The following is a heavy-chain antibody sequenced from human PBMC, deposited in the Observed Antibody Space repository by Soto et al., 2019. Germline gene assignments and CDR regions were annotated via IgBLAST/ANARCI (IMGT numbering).Heavy chain of an antibody. CDR3: AXDXXFWSGYLSGHFDY. Sequence: QVQLVESGGGLVKPGGSLRLSCAASGFTFSDYFLTWIRQXPGKGLEWVSYISSSSSDTNYADSVKGRFTISRDNAKNSLFLQMNNLRVDDTAVYYCAXDXXFWSGYLSGHFDYWGQGTLVTVSS. J-gene: IGHJ4*02. CDR1: GFTFSDYF. CDR2: ISSSSSDT. D-gene: IGHD3-3*01. V-gene: IGHV3-11*06.